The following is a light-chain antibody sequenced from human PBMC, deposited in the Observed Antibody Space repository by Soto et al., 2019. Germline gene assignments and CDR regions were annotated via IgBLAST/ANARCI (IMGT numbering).Light chain of an antibody. V-gene: IGKV1-39*01. CDR1: QSISSY. CDR3: QQTYSSPQWT. CDR2: AAV. Sequence: DIQMTQSPFSLSASVGDRVTITCRASQSISSYLNWYQQKPGKPPKLLIYAAVSLQSGIPSRFSVYGSGTDFTLTISSLQPEDFATYYCQQTYSSPQWTFGQGTKVEIK. J-gene: IGKJ1*01.